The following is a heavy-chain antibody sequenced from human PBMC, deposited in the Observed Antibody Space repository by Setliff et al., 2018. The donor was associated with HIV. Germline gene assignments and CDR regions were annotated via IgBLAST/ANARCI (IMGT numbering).Heavy chain of an antibody. J-gene: IGHJ4*02. CDR2: ISYDSRFI. Sequence: GGSLRLSCAASGFTFSNYNMNWVRQAPGKGLEWVSSISYDSRFIYHADSMKGRFTISRDNAKKLVYLQMTSLRAEDTATYYCARDRASSGYYARFDHWGQGTLVTVSS. CDR1: GFTFSNYN. D-gene: IGHD3-22*01. CDR3: ARDRASSGYYARFDH. V-gene: IGHV3-21*01.